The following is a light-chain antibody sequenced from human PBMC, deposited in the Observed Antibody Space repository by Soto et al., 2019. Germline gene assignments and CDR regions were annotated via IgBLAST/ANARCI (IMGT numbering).Light chain of an antibody. J-gene: IGKJ5*01. CDR3: QQLNSYPIT. CDR2: AVS. CDR1: QGVSSF. V-gene: IGKV1-9*01. Sequence: IQLTQSTSSLSASVGDRVTITCRASQGVSSFLAWYQQKPGKAPDLLIYAVSTLRSGVPSRFSGGGSGTDFTLTISSLQPEDFATYFCQQLNSYPITFGQGTRLEIK.